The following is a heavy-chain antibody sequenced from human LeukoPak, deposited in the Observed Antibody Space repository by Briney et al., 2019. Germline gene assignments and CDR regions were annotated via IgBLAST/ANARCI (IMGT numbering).Heavy chain of an antibody. J-gene: IGHJ4*02. CDR3: ARVRVMVVSDYCGGDCSSDY. Sequence: GASVKVSCKTSGYTFSDYGISWVRQAPGQGLEWMGWISPYNGNRNYAQKVQGRVTITTDTSTSTAYMELRSLRSDDTAVYYCARVRVMVVSDYCGGDCSSDYWGQGTLITVSS. V-gene: IGHV1-18*01. CDR2: ISPYNGNR. D-gene: IGHD2-21*02. CDR1: GYTFSDYG.